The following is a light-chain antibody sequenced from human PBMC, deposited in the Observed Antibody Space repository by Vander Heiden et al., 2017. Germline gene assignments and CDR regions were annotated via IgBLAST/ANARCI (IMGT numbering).Light chain of an antibody. CDR2: QDS. CDR3: QAWDSSTGGV. J-gene: IGLJ2*01. V-gene: IGLV3-1*01. CDR1: KLGDKY. Sequence: SYELTQPPSVSVSPGQTASITCSGDKLGDKYACWYQQKPGQSPVLVIYQDSKRPSGIPERFSGSNSGNTATLTISGTQEMDEADYYCQAWDSSTGGVFGGGTKLTVL.